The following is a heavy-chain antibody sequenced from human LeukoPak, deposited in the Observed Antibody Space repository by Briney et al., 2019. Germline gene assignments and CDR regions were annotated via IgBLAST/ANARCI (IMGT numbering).Heavy chain of an antibody. D-gene: IGHD4-17*01. CDR3: AKDPLAVTSVLYFDY. V-gene: IGHV3-23*01. CDR2: ISGSGGST. J-gene: IGHJ4*02. CDR1: GFTFSSYA. Sequence: PGGSLRLSCAASGFTFSSYAMGWVRQAPGKGLEWVSAISGSGGSTYYADSVKGRFTISRDNSKNTLYLQMNSLRAEDTAVYYCAKDPLAVTSVLYFDYWGQGTLVTVSS.